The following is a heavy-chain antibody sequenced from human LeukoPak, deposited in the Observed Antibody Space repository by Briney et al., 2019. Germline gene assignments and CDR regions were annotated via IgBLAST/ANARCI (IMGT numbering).Heavy chain of an antibody. J-gene: IGHJ4*01. D-gene: IGHD2-2*01. CDR2: IKQDGSEK. Sequence: GGSLRLSCAASGFTFSRFWMNWVRQAPGKGLEWVANIKQDGSEKHYVDSVRGRFTISRDNAKNSLYLQMDSLRAEDTAVYYCARDYVAIVELPVALDFWGHGALVTVSS. CDR3: ARDYVAIVELPVALDF. V-gene: IGHV3-7*01. CDR1: GFTFSRFW.